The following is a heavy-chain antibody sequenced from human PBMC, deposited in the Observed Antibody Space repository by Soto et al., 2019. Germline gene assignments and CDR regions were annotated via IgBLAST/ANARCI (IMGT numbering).Heavy chain of an antibody. J-gene: IGHJ6*02. D-gene: IGHD6-6*01. V-gene: IGHV1-69*01. Sequence: QVQLVQSGAEVKKPGSSGKVSCKASGGTFSSYAISWVRQAPGQGLEWMGGIIPIFGTANYAQKFQGRLTITAYESTSTAYMELSSLRSEDTALYYCARVLYSSSYYYYYGMDVWGQGTPVTVSS. CDR1: GGTFSSYA. CDR2: IIPIFGTA. CDR3: ARVLYSSSYYYYYGMDV.